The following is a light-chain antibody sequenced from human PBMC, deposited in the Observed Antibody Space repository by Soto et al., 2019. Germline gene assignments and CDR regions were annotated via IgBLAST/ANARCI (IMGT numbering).Light chain of an antibody. CDR1: SGHSSNA. CDR3: QTWGTGIHV. J-gene: IGLJ1*01. CDR2: LNSDGSH. V-gene: IGLV4-69*01. Sequence: QSVLTQSPSASASLGASVKLTCTLTSGHSSNAIAWHQQQPEKGPRYLMKLNSDGSHSKGDGIPDRFSGSSSGAERYLTISSLQSEDEADYYCQTWGTGIHVFGTGTKLTVL.